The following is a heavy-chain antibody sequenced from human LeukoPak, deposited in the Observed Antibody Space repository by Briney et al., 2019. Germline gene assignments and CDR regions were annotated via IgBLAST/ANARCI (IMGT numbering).Heavy chain of an antibody. CDR3: ARVLDIGGRSHWSAFDI. J-gene: IGHJ3*02. D-gene: IGHD2-2*03. Sequence: GGSLRLSCAASGFSFSSYSMNWVRQAPGKGLEWVSFISSSSSYRYYADSVKGRFTISRDNAKNSLYLQMNSLRAEDTAMYYCARVLDIGGRSHWSAFDIWGQGTMVTVSS. V-gene: IGHV3-21*06. CDR1: GFSFSSYS. CDR2: ISSSSSYR.